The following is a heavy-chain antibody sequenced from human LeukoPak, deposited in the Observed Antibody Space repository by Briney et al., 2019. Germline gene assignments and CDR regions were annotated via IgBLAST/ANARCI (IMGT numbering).Heavy chain of an antibody. CDR2: ISAYNGNT. D-gene: IGHD3-22*01. CDR1: GYTFTSYG. V-gene: IGHV1-18*01. CDR3: ARVANYYDSSGRGYSMDV. J-gene: IGHJ6*03. Sequence: ASVEVSCKASGYTFTSYGVSWLRQAPGQGLEWMGWISAYNGNTNYAQKLQGRVTMTTDTSTSTAYMELRSLRSDDTAVYYCARVANYYDSSGRGYSMDVWGKGTTVTVSS.